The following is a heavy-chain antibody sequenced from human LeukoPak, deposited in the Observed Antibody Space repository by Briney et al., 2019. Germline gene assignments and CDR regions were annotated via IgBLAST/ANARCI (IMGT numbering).Heavy chain of an antibody. CDR2: INPNSGGT. J-gene: IGHJ6*02. Sequence: ASVKVSCKASGYTFTGYYMHWVRQAPGQGLEWMGWINPNSGGTNYAQKFQGRVTMTRDTSISTAYMELSRLRSDDTAVYYCARALGAAAGTDYYYGMDVWGQGTTVTVSS. CDR1: GYTFTGYY. V-gene: IGHV1-2*02. CDR3: ARALGAAAGTDYYYGMDV. D-gene: IGHD6-13*01.